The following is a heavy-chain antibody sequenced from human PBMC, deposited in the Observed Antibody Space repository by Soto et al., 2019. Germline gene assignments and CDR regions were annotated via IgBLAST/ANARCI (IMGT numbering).Heavy chain of an antibody. V-gene: IGHV4-31*03. Sequence: ILSLTCPVYCGSIRNGGHYWTWIRQHPGKGLEWIGRIFFSGNTHYNPALKSRLTFSLDTAKNQFSLKLTSVTAADTAIYYWARDNDGGMLDFWAPGSLVTAYS. CDR3: ARDNDGGMLDF. CDR2: IFFSGNT. CDR1: CGSIRNGGHY. J-gene: IGHJ4*02. D-gene: IGHD2-15*01.